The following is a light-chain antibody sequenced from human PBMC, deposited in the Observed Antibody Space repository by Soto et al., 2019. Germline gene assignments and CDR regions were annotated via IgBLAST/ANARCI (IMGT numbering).Light chain of an antibody. J-gene: IGLJ1*01. V-gene: IGLV1-40*01. CDR1: SSNIGAGYD. CDR3: QSYDSSPSYD. Sequence: QSVLTQPPSVSGAPGQRVTISCTGSSSNIGAGYDVHWYQQLPGTAPKLLIYGNSNRPSGVPDRFSGSKSGTSASLAITGLQAEDEADYYCQSYDSSPSYDFGTGTKLTVL. CDR2: GNS.